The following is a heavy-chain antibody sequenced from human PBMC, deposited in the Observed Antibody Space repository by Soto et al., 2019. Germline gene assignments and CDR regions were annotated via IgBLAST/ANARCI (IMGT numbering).Heavy chain of an antibody. V-gene: IGHV4-34*01. Sequence: SETLSLTCAVYGGSFSGYYWSWIRQPPGKGLEWIGEINHSGSTNYNPSLKSRVTISVDTSKNQFSLKLSSVTAADTAVYYCARAWVWPLDYWGQGTLVTVSS. CDR2: INHSGST. CDR1: GGSFSGYY. J-gene: IGHJ4*02. D-gene: IGHD6-13*01. CDR3: ARAWVWPLDY.